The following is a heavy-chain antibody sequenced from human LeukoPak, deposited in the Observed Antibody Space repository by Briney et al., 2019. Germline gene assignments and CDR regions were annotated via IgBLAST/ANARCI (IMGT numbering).Heavy chain of an antibody. CDR2: IVPILGIA. CDR1: GGTFLNYA. Sequence: GASVTVSCKTSGGTFLNYAISWVRQAPGQGLEWMGRIVPILGIANYAPKSQARVTQTADKSTSTVYMELGSLRSDGTARYYRGRASQDYYGSGSYYRGGDAFDIGGEGRTVTVSS. CDR3: GRASQDYYGSGSYYRGGDAFDI. V-gene: IGHV1-69*04. D-gene: IGHD3-10*01. J-gene: IGHJ3*02.